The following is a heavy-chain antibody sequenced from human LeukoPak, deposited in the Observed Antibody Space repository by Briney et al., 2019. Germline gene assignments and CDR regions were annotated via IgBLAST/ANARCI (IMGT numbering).Heavy chain of an antibody. CDR2: IYSGGST. CDR1: GFTVSNSY. V-gene: IGHV3-53*01. D-gene: IGHD3-22*01. Sequence: PGGSLRLSCAASGFTVSNSYMSWVRQAPGKGLEWVSVIYSGGSTYYADSVKGRFTTSRDNSKNTLYLQMNSLRAEDTAVYYCAKGDITMIPDWGQGTLVTVSS. J-gene: IGHJ4*02. CDR3: AKGDITMIPD.